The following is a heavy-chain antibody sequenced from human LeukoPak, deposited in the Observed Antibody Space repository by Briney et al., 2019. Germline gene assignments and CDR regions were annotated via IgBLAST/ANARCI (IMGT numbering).Heavy chain of an antibody. D-gene: IGHD7-27*01. Sequence: GGCLRLSCAASGFTVSSSYMTWVRQAPGEGLEWVSVIYRDGSTYYADSVKGRFTISRDNSKNTLHLQMNGLRAEDTAVYYCAKTGGPWDWGQGALVTVSS. CDR2: IYRDGST. CDR1: GFTVSSSY. J-gene: IGHJ4*02. CDR3: AKTGGPWD. V-gene: IGHV3-53*01.